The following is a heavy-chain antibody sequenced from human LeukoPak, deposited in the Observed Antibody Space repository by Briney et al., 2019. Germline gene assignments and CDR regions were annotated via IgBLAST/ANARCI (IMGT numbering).Heavy chain of an antibody. D-gene: IGHD3-10*01. CDR1: GGSLSGYY. V-gene: IGHV4-34*01. J-gene: IGHJ6*03. CDR2: ITHSGST. CDR3: ARRVGRRFGERVYYYNYMDV. Sequence: SETLSLTCAVYGGSLSGYYSNCVRQSPGKGLECGGEITHSGSTNYDPSLKSRVTVSVDTSKKQFSLKLSSVTAADTAVYYCARRVGRRFGERVYYYNYMDVWGKGTTVTISS.